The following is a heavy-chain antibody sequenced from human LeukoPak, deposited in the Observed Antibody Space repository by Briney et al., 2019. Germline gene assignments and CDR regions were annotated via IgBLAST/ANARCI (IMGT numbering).Heavy chain of an antibody. CDR2: IRSRVYGGTT. D-gene: IGHD3-22*01. J-gene: IGHJ4*02. Sequence: PGGSLRLSCTTSGFTFGDYTMSWFRQAPGKGLEWVGFIRSRVYGGTTQYAASVKGRFTISRDDSKTIAYLQMNSLKTEDTAVYYCTRPPPTYYYDSSGYDWGQGTLVTLSS. CDR1: GFTFGDYT. V-gene: IGHV3-49*03. CDR3: TRPPPTYYYDSSGYD.